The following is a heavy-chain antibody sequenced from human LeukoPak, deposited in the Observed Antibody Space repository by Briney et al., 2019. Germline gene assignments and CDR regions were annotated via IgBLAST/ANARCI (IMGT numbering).Heavy chain of an antibody. D-gene: IGHD2/OR15-2a*01. J-gene: IGHJ4*02. CDR2: INPTGGGT. CDR1: GYTFTNYF. Sequence: GASVKVSCKASGYTFTNYFMRWVRQVPGQGLEWMGVINPTGGGTTYAQRFQGRVTMTRDTSTSTVHMELSSLRSEDTAVYYCARGQNKCLGHWGQGTLVTVSS. V-gene: IGHV1-46*01. CDR3: ARGQNKCLGH.